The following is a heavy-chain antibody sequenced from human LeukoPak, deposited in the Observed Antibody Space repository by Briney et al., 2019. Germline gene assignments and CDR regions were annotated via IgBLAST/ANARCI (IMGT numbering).Heavy chain of an antibody. CDR3: ARDLGGLGELSAPT. V-gene: IGHV4-30-4*01. CDR1: GGSISSGDYN. CDR2: IYYSGST. J-gene: IGHJ5*02. Sequence: AQTLSLTCTVSGGSISSGDYNWGWDRQPPGRGLEWVGYIYYSGSTYYNPSLKRRVTISVDTSKNQFSLKLSSVTAADTAVYYCARDLGGLGELSAPTWGQGPLVTVSS. D-gene: IGHD3-16*02.